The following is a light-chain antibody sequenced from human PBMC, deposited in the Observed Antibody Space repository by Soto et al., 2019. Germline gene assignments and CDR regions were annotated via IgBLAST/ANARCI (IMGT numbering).Light chain of an antibody. CDR1: QSVNSN. CDR3: PRYNNWPS. V-gene: IGKV3-15*01. CDR2: AAS. Sequence: EIVMTQSPATLSVSPGERATLSCRASQSVNSNLAWYQQKPGQAPRLLIYAASTRATGIPARFSGSGSGTDFTLTISSLQSEDFAVYYCPRYNNWPSFGPGTKVDIK. J-gene: IGKJ3*01.